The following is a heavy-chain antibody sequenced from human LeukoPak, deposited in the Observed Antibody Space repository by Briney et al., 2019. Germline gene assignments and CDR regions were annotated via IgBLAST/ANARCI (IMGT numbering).Heavy chain of an antibody. CDR2: IIPILGIA. CDR1: GGTFSSYT. CDR3: ARGSAVAGRGFDY. D-gene: IGHD6-19*01. V-gene: IGHV1-69*02. J-gene: IGHJ4*02. Sequence: SVKVSRKASGGTFSSYTISWVRQAPGQGLELMGRIIPILGIANYAQKFQGRVTITADKSTSTAYMELSSLRSEDTAVYYCARGSAVAGRGFDYWGQGTLVTVSS.